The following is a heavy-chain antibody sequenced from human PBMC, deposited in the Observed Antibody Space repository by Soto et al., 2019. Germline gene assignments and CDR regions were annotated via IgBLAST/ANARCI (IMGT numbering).Heavy chain of an antibody. Sequence: SVKVSCKASGGTFSSYAISWVRQAPGQGLEWMGGIIPIFGTANYAQKFQGRVTITADESTSTAYMELSSLRSEDTAVYYCAPHGVPRYCSGGSCYSSLAFDYWGQGTLVTVSS. CDR1: GGTFSSYA. CDR3: APHGVPRYCSGGSCYSSLAFDY. V-gene: IGHV1-69*13. J-gene: IGHJ4*02. CDR2: IIPIFGTA. D-gene: IGHD2-15*01.